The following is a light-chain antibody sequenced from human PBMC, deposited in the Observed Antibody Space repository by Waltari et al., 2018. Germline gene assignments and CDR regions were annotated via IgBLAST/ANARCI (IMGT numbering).Light chain of an antibody. J-gene: IGKJ2*01. CDR2: DSS. CDR3: QQRSNWPSYA. V-gene: IGKV3-11*01. Sequence: ILLTPSTATLSLSQGDRDNPPCRASQSLNNYVAWYQQKPGQAPRLLIFDSSNRPPGIPARFSGSGSGTDFTLTISSLEPEDFAVYYCQQRSNWPSYAFGPGTKLEIK. CDR1: QSLNNY.